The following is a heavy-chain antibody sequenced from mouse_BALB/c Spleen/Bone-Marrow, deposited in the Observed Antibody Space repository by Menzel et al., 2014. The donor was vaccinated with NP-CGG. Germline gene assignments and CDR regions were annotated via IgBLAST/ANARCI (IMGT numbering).Heavy chain of an antibody. D-gene: IGHD3-3*01. CDR3: TRRAAYYFDY. CDR1: GYAFTSYP. CDR2: INPSSGYT. Sequence: VKLQESGAELARPGASVWMPCKASGYAFTSYPMNWVKQRPGQGLEWIGYINPSSGYTNYNQKFKDKATLTADKSSSTAYMQLSSLTSEDSAVYYCTRRAAYYFDYWGQGTTLTVSS. J-gene: IGHJ2*01. V-gene: IGHV1-4*01.